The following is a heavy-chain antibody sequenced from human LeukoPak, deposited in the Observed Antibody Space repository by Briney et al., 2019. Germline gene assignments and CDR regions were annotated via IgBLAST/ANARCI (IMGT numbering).Heavy chain of an antibody. CDR2: IKQDGNDK. D-gene: IGHD3-9*01. V-gene: IGHV3-7*03. CDR1: GFTVSSNY. J-gene: IGHJ3*02. CDR3: ARDLPDVLTGSSDNAFDI. Sequence: GGSLRLSCAASGFTVSSNYMSWVRQAPGKGLEWVANIKQDGNDKNYVDSVKGRFTISRDNAKKLLYLQMNSLRFEDTAIYYCARDLPDVLTGSSDNAFDIWAKGQWSPSL.